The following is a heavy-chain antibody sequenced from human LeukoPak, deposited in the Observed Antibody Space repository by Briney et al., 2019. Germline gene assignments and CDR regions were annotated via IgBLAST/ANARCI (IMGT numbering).Heavy chain of an antibody. Sequence: ASVKVSCRVSGYTLTELSMHWVRQAPGKGLEWMGGFDPEDGETIYAQKFQGRVTMTEDTSTDTAYMELSSLRSEDTAVYYCATDWKNMVRGQGGWFDPWGQGTLVTVSS. CDR2: FDPEDGET. D-gene: IGHD3-10*01. J-gene: IGHJ5*02. CDR1: GYTLTELS. CDR3: ATDWKNMVRGQGGWFDP. V-gene: IGHV1-24*01.